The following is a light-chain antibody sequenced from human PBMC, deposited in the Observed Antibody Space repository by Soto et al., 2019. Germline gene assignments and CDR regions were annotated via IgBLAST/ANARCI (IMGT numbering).Light chain of an antibody. CDR1: QNVNSY. CDR2: GAS. J-gene: IGKJ1*01. Sequence: EFVLTQSPCTLSLSPGERATLSCSASQNVNSYLSWYQQKPGQAPRLLIYGASNRATGIPDRFSGSGSGTDFTLTISRLEPEDFAVYYCQQYGSSPWTFGQGTKVDIK. V-gene: IGKV3-20*01. CDR3: QQYGSSPWT.